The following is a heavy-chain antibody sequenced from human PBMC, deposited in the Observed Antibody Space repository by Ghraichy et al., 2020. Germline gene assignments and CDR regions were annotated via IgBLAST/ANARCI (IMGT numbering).Heavy chain of an antibody. D-gene: IGHD4-11*01. CDR1: GVSFRSYY. V-gene: IGHV4-34*01. CDR3: ASSDYRKIDY. Sequence: SETLTLTCAVYGVSFRSYYWSWIRQTPGKGLEWIAEINDSGNTNYNPSLESRVTISVDPSKNQVSLQVTSVTAADTAISYCASSDYRKIDYWGQGTQVTVSS. J-gene: IGHJ4*02. CDR2: INDSGNT.